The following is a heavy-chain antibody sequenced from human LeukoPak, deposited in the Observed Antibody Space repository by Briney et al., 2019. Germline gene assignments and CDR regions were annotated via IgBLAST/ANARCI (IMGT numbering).Heavy chain of an antibody. Sequence: ALGRLSSKAAGSTVSGYYMHWARQAPGQGLEWMGWINPNSGGTNYAQKFQGWVTMTRDTSISTAYMELSRLRSDDTAVYYCARGADLKLGYCSGGSCYDYWGQGTLVTVSS. CDR1: GSTVSGYY. V-gene: IGHV1-2*04. CDR2: INPNSGGT. D-gene: IGHD2-15*01. CDR3: ARGADLKLGYCSGGSCYDY. J-gene: IGHJ4*02.